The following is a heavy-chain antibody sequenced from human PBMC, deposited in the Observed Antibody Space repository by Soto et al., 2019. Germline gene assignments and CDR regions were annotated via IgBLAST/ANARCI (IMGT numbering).Heavy chain of an antibody. CDR1: GYTLTELS. V-gene: IGHV1-24*01. CDR2: FDPEDGET. Sequence: QVQLVQSGAEVKKPGASVKVSCKVSGYTLTELSMHWVRQAPGKGLEGMGGFDPEDGETIYAQKFQGRVTMTEDTSTDTAYMELSSLRSEDTAVYYCATRTYYYDSSGYYVGFYFDYWGQGTLVTVSS. J-gene: IGHJ4*02. CDR3: ATRTYYYDSSGYYVGFYFDY. D-gene: IGHD3-22*01.